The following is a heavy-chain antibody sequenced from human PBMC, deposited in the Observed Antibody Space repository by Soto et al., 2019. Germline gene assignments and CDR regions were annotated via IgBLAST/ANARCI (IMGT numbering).Heavy chain of an antibody. CDR2: ITDTGGDT. Sequence: GGSLSLSCAASGFTFSGYAMTWVRQAPGEGLEWVSTITDTGGDTKYADSVRGRFTMSRDNSKKTLYLQMNSLRVEDSALYYCARGSTDSYPGSRIFDFWGRGTLVTVSS. D-gene: IGHD3-10*01. CDR3: ARGSTDSYPGSRIFDF. CDR1: GFTFSGYA. V-gene: IGHV3-23*01. J-gene: IGHJ4*02.